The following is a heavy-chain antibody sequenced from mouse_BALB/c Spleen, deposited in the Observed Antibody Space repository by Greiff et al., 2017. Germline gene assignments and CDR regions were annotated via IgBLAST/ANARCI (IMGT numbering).Heavy chain of an antibody. Sequence: EVMLVESGGGLVKPGGSLKLSCAASGFAFSSYDMSWVRQTPEKRLEWVAYISSGGGSTYYPDTVKGRFTISRDNAKNTLYLQMSSLKSEDTAMYYCARGYYGSSPYWYFDVWGAGTTVTVSS. V-gene: IGHV5-12-1*01. D-gene: IGHD1-1*01. J-gene: IGHJ1*01. CDR2: ISSGGGST. CDR3: ARGYYGSSPYWYFDV. CDR1: GFAFSSYD.